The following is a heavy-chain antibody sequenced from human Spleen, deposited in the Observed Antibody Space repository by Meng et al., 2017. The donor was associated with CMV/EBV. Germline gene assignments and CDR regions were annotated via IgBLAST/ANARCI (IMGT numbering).Heavy chain of an antibody. J-gene: IGHJ6*02. CDR1: GFTFSSYS. CDR3: ARISIVGATRAAFYYYGMDV. CDR2: ISSSSSYI. D-gene: IGHD1-26*01. Sequence: LTCAASGFTFSSYSMNWVRQAPGKGLEWVSSISSSSSYIYYADSVKGRFTISRDNAKNSLYLQMNSLRAEDTAVYYCARISIVGATRAAFYYYGMDVWGQGTTVTVSS. V-gene: IGHV3-21*01.